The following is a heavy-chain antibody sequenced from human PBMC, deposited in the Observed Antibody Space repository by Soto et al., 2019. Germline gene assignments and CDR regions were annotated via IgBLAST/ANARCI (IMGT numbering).Heavy chain of an antibody. CDR3: ARGSGWYFRDAFGI. D-gene: IGHD6-19*01. V-gene: IGHV1-3*01. J-gene: IGHJ3*02. CDR2: INAGNGNT. CDR1: GYTFTSYA. Sequence: GASVKVSCKASGYTFTSYAMHWVRQAPGQRLEWMGWINAGNGNTKYSQKFQGRVTITRDTSASTAYMELSSLRSEDTAVYYCARGSGWYFRDAFGIWGQGTMVTVSS.